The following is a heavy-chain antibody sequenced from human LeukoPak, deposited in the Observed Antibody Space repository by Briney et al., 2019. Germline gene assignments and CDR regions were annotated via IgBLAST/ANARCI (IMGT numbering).Heavy chain of an antibody. CDR1: GFKFSSYG. V-gene: IGHV3-33*08. D-gene: IGHD6-19*01. CDR2: IWYDGSKE. J-gene: IGHJ4*02. CDR3: ARARGSLGWYSDY. Sequence: GGSLRLSCAASGFKFSSYGMHWIRQAPGKGLEWVAVIWYDGSKEYYADSVKGRFTISRDNSKNTLYLQMNSLRVEDTAVYYCARARGSLGWYSDYWGQGTLVTVSS.